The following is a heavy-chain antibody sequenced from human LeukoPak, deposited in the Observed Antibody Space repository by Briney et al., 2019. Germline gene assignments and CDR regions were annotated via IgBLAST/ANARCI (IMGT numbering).Heavy chain of an antibody. CDR2: IYYSGST. CDR3: ARLWFGEFAWWFDP. V-gene: IGHV4-59*11. Sequence: PSETLSLTCTVSGGSISSHYWSWIRQPPGKGLERIGYIYYSGSTNYNPSLKSRVTISVDTSKNQFSLKLSSVTAADTAVYYCARLWFGEFAWWFDPWGQGTLVTVSS. J-gene: IGHJ5*02. D-gene: IGHD3-10*01. CDR1: GGSISSHY.